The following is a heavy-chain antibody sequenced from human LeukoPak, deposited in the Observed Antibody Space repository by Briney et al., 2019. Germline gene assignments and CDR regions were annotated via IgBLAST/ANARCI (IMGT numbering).Heavy chain of an antibody. CDR3: ARAPQNYYDSSPFDY. Sequence: PGGSLRLSCAASGFTFSSYEMNWVRQAPGKGLEWVSYISSSGSTIYYADSVKGRFTISRDNAKNSLYLQMNSLRADDTAVYYCARAPQNYYDSSPFDYWGQGTLVTVSS. D-gene: IGHD3-22*01. J-gene: IGHJ4*02. CDR1: GFTFSSYE. V-gene: IGHV3-48*03. CDR2: ISSSGSTI.